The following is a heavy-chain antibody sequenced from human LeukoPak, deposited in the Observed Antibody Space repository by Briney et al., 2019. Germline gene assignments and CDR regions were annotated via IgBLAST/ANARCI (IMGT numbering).Heavy chain of an antibody. V-gene: IGHV4-31*03. J-gene: IGHJ4*02. CDR1: GGSISSGGYY. D-gene: IGHD3-3*02. CDR3: ARVRLHTGISTWIVFDY. Sequence: ASQTLSLTCTVSGGSISSGGYYWSWIRQHPGKGLEWIGYIYYSGSTYYNPSLKSRITISVDTSENQFSLKLSSVTAADTAVYYCARVRLHTGISTWIVFDYWGQGTLVTVSS. CDR2: IYYSGST.